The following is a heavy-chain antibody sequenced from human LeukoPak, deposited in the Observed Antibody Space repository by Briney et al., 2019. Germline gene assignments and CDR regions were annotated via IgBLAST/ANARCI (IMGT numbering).Heavy chain of an antibody. D-gene: IGHD3-3*01. Sequence: SETLSLTCTVSGGSISSSSYYWGWIRQPPGKGLEWIGSIYYSGSTYYNPSLKSRVTISVDTSKNQFSLKLSSVTVADTAVYNCARLRSGSIENWGQGTLVTVSS. V-gene: IGHV4-39*01. CDR1: GGSISSSSYY. CDR3: ARLRSGSIEN. CDR2: IYYSGST. J-gene: IGHJ4*02.